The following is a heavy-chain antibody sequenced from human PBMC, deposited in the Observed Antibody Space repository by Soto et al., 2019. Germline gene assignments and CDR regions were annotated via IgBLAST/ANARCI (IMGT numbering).Heavy chain of an antibody. CDR1: GFTFSSYA. CDR3: ARDVLYRSSWYPLAYYGMDV. Sequence: VGSLRLSCAASGFTFSSYAMHWVRQAPGKGLEWVAVISYDGSNKYYADSVKGRFTISRDNAKNSLYLQMNSLRAEDTAVYYCARDVLYRSSWYPLAYYGMDVWGQGTTVTVSS. D-gene: IGHD6-13*01. J-gene: IGHJ6*02. V-gene: IGHV3-30-3*01. CDR2: ISYDGSNK.